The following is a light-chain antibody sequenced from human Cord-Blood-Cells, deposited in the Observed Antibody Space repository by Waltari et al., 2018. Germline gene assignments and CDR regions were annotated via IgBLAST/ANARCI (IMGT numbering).Light chain of an antibody. J-gene: IGKJ4*01. CDR3: QQRSNWPLT. CDR2: DAS. V-gene: IGKV3-11*01. Sequence: EIVLPQSPATLSLSPGERATLSSRASQSLSSYLAWYQQKPGQAPRLLIYDASNRATGIPARFSGSGSGTDFTLTISSLEPEDFAVYYCQQRSNWPLTFGGGTKVEIK. CDR1: QSLSSY.